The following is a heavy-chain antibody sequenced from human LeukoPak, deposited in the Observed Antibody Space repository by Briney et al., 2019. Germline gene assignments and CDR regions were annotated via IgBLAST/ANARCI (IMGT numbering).Heavy chain of an antibody. D-gene: IGHD1-1*01. CDR3: ARDGPTSLAYYADY. J-gene: IGHJ4*02. V-gene: IGHV3-30*03. Sequence: GGSLRLSCAASGFSFSTYGMHWVRQAPGKGLEWVAFMSYEGSNKYYADSVKGRFTISRDNSKNTLYLQMNSLRAEDMAVYYCARDGPTSLAYYADYWGQGTLVTVSS. CDR2: MSYEGSNK. CDR1: GFSFSTYG.